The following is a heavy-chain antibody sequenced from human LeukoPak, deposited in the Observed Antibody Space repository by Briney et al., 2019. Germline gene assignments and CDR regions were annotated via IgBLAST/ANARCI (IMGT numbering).Heavy chain of an antibody. D-gene: IGHD5-12*01. CDR3: ARDYSGYPGGATGY. Sequence: SVNVSCKASVGTFSSYAISWVRQAPGQGLEWMGRIIPIFGTANYAQKFQGRVTITADKSTSTAYMELSSLRSEDTAVYYCARDYSGYPGGATGYWGQGTLVTVSS. CDR2: IIPIFGTA. J-gene: IGHJ4*02. CDR1: VGTFSSYA. V-gene: IGHV1-69*06.